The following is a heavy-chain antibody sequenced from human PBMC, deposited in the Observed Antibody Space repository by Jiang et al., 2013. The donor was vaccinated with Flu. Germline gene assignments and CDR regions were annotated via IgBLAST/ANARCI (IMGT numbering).Heavy chain of an antibody. CDR3: ARTRVSSGGSRRNYYYYGMDV. D-gene: IGHD2-15*01. CDR1: GYSFTSYW. J-gene: IGHJ6*02. V-gene: IGHV5-51*03. CDR2: IYPGDSDT. Sequence: GAEVKKPGESLKISCKGSGYSFTSYWIGWVRQMPGKGLEWMGIIYPGDSDTRYSPSFQGQVTISADKSISTAYLQWSSLKASDTAMYYCARTRVSSGGSRRNYYYYGMDVWGQGTTVTVSS.